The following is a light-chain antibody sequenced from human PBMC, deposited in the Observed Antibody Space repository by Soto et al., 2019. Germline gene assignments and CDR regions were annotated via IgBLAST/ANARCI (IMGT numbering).Light chain of an antibody. CDR3: QHYNSYSEA. CDR2: KAS. CDR1: QTISSW. V-gene: IGKV1-5*03. Sequence: DIQMTQSPSTLSGSVGDRVTITCRASQTISSWLAWYQQKPGKAPKLLLYKASTLKIGVPSRFSGSGSGTEFTLTISSLQPDDFATYYCQHYNSYSEAFGQGTKVELK. J-gene: IGKJ1*01.